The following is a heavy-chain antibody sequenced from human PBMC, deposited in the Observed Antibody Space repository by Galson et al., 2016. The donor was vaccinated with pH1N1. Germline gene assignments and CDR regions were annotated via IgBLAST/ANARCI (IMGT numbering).Heavy chain of an antibody. Sequence: SLRLSCAGSRFSFSDYWMHWVRQAPGKGLEWMANINQDGSQKYYVDSVRGRFTISRDNAKNSLYLQMNSLRAEDTAVYYCARAIGASGAFWGQGTLVTVSS. CDR2: INQDGSQK. V-gene: IGHV3-7*01. D-gene: IGHD6-13*01. J-gene: IGHJ4*02. CDR1: RFSFSDYW. CDR3: ARAIGASGAF.